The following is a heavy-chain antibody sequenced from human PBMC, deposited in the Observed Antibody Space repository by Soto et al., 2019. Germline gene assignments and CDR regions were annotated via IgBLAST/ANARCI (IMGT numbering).Heavy chain of an antibody. CDR3: ARDSTSGATYSGPSYYAMDV. CDR2: IRPDGSNV. J-gene: IGHJ6*02. CDR1: GFTFTTYG. D-gene: IGHD1-26*01. V-gene: IGHV3-30*02. Sequence: GGSLRLSCAASGFTFTTYGMHWVRQAPGKGLEWVATIRPDGSNVWYVDSVRGQFSISRDNSQTTLYLQMYSLRAEDTAVYYCARDSTSGATYSGPSYYAMDVWGQGTTVTVSS.